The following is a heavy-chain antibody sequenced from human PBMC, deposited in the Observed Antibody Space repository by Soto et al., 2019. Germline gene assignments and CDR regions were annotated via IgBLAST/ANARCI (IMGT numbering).Heavy chain of an antibody. CDR3: AGRRPPPWYSYYFDY. V-gene: IGHV1-69*13. Sequence: SVKVSCKASGGTFGTYACSWVRQAPGQGLEWMGGIIPPFRAANYAQKFQGRVTITADESTSIAYTVLSSLRFEHTAGYYCAGRRPPPWYSYYFDYWGHGTPVTVSS. CDR2: IIPPFRAA. CDR1: GGTFGTYA. J-gene: IGHJ4*01. D-gene: IGHD6-13*01.